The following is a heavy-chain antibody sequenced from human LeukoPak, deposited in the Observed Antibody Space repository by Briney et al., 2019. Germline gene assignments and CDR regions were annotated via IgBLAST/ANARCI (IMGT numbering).Heavy chain of an antibody. CDR3: ARGRYSSSWYSLFDP. V-gene: IGHV4-34*01. CDR1: GGSFSGYY. CDR2: INHSGST. Sequence: SETLSLTCAVYGGSFSGYYWSWIRQPPGKGLEWIGEINHSGSTNYNPSLKSRVTISVDTSKNQFSLKLSSVTAADTAVYYCARGRYSSSWYSLFDPWGQGTLVTVSS. D-gene: IGHD6-13*01. J-gene: IGHJ5*02.